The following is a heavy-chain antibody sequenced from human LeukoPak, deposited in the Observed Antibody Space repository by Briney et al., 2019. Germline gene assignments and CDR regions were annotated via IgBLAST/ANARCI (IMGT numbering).Heavy chain of an antibody. D-gene: IGHD2/OR15-2a*01. CDR3: ARHGSPQNGLDV. J-gene: IGHJ6*02. CDR1: GGSISSYY. V-gene: IGHV4-4*07. Sequence: SETLSLTCTVYGGSISSYYWSWIRQPAGKGLEWIGLIYSSGSTNYNPSLKGRVTLSVDTSKNHFSLKLTSVTAADTAVYYCARHGSPQNGLDVWGPGTTVTVSS. CDR2: IYSSGST.